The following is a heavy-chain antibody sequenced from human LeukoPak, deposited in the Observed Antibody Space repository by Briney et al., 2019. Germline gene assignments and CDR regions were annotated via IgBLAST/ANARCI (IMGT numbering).Heavy chain of an antibody. CDR3: ARQAVAGVSD. CDR1: GYSISSGYY. D-gene: IGHD6-19*01. CDR2: IYHSGST. V-gene: IGHV4-38-2*01. Sequence: SETLSLTCAVSGYSISSGYYWGWIRQPPGKGLEWIGSIYHSGSTYYNPSLKSRVTISVDTSKNQFSLKLSSVTAADTAAYYCARQAVAGVSDWGQGTLVTVSS. J-gene: IGHJ4*02.